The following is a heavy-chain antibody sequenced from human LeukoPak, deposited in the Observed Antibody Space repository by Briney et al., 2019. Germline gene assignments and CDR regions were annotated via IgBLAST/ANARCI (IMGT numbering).Heavy chain of an antibody. V-gene: IGHV4-34*01. CDR1: GGSFSGYY. J-gene: IGHJ4*02. CDR3: ARGPPGGATDY. Sequence: PSETLSLTCAVYGGSFSGYYWSWIRQPPGKGLEWIGEINHSGSTNYNPSLKSRVTISVDTSKNQFSLKLSSVTAADTAVYYCARGPPGGATDYWGQGALVTVSS. D-gene: IGHD1-26*01. CDR2: INHSGST.